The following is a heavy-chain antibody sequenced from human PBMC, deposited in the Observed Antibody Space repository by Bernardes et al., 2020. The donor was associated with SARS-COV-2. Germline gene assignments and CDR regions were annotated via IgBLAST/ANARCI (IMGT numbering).Heavy chain of an antibody. CDR3: ARHLPGRRGNWFDP. CDR2: IYYSGST. J-gene: IGHJ5*02. V-gene: IGHV4-39*01. CDR1: GGSISSSSYY. Sequence: SETLSLTCTVSGGSISSSSYYWGWIRQPPGKGLEWIGSIYYSGSTYYNPSLKSRVTISVDTSKNQFSLKLSSVTAADTAVYYCARHLPGRRGNWFDPWGQGTLVTVSS.